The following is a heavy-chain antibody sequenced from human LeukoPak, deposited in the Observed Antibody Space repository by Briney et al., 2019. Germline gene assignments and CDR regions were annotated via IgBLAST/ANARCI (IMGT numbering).Heavy chain of an antibody. CDR2: INHSGST. Sequence: SETLSLTCAVYGESFSGNYWSWIRQAPEKGLEWIGGINHSGSTNCNPSLKSRVTFSVDTSKNQFSLKLNSVTAADTAVYYCARGGDYGDLRYFDYWGQGTLVTVSS. D-gene: IGHD4-17*01. CDR1: GESFSGNY. J-gene: IGHJ4*02. V-gene: IGHV4-34*01. CDR3: ARGGDYGDLRYFDY.